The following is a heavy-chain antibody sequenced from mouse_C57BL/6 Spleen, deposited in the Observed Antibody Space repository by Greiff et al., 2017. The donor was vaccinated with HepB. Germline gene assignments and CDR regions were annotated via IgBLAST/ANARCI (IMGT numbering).Heavy chain of an antibody. CDR2: IDPSDSYT. V-gene: IGHV1-69*01. CDR3: ARSRNYRYAMDY. Sequence: QVQLQQPGAELVMPGASVKLSCKASGYTFTSYWMHWVKQSPGQGLEWFGEIDPSDSYTNYNHKFKGKSTLTVDKSSSTAYMQLSSLTSEDSAVYYCARSRNYRYAMDYWGQGTSVTVSS. CDR1: GYTFTSYW. D-gene: IGHD2-1*01. J-gene: IGHJ4*01.